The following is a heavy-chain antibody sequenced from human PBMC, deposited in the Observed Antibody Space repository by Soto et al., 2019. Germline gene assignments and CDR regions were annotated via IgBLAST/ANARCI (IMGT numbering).Heavy chain of an antibody. V-gene: IGHV1-18*01. D-gene: IGHD1-1*01. CDR1: GYAFTTYG. J-gene: IGHJ4*02. CDR3: ARGRYGDY. Sequence: QVHLVESGAEVKKPGASVKVSCQASGYAFTTYGITWVRQAPGQGLEWMGWISAHNGNTNYAQKLQGRVTVTRDTSTCTAYMELRSLRSDDTAVYYCARGRYGDYWGQGALVTVFS. CDR2: ISAHNGNT.